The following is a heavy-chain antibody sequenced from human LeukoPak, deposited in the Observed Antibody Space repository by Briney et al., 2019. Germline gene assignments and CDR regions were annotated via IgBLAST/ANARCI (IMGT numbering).Heavy chain of an antibody. V-gene: IGHV3-74*01. D-gene: IGHD4-23*01. CDR1: GFTFSSYW. J-gene: IGHJ4*02. CDR2: INSDGSSA. Sequence: GSLRLSCAASGFTFSSYWMQWVRQAPGKGLVWVSRINSDGSSASYADSVKGRFTISRDNAKNTLYLQMNSLRAEDTAVYYCARHLTYGGWNSWGQGTLVTVS. CDR3: ARHLTYGGWNS.